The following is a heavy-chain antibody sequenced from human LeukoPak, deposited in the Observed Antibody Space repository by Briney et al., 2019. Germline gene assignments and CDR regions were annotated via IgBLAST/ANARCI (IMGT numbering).Heavy chain of an antibody. Sequence: GGSLRLSCAASGFTFSSYAMHWVRQAPGKGLEWVAVISYDGSNKYYADSVKGRFTISRDNSKNTLYLQMNSLRAEDTAVYYCARDADYYDSSTYPTWGQGTLVTVSS. CDR2: ISYDGSNK. V-gene: IGHV3-30-3*01. D-gene: IGHD3-22*01. CDR3: ARDADYYDSSTYPT. J-gene: IGHJ5*02. CDR1: GFTFSSYA.